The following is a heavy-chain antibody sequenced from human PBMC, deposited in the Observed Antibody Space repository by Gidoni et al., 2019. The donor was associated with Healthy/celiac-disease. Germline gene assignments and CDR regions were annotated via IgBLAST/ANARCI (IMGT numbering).Heavy chain of an antibody. CDR3: TTRPPITGTSHDAFDI. CDR2: IKSKTDGGTT. V-gene: IGHV3-15*07. CDR1: GFTVSNAW. D-gene: IGHD1-20*01. Sequence: EVQLVESGGRLVKPGGSLRLSCAASGFTVSNAWMNWVRQAPGKGLEWVGRIKSKTDGGTTDYAAPVKGRFTISRDDSKNTLYLQMNSLKPEDTAVYYCTTRPPITGTSHDAFDIWGQGTMVTVSS. J-gene: IGHJ3*02.